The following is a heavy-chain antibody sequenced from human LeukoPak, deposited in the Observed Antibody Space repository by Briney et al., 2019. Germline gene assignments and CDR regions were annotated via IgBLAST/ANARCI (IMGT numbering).Heavy chain of an antibody. Sequence: GASVKVSCKASGYTFTGYYMHWVRQAPGQGLEWMGRINPNSGGTNYAQKFQGRVTMTRDTSISTAYMELSRLRSDDTAVYYCARGRRVAMVRGVYTNWFDPWGQGTLVTVSS. V-gene: IGHV1-2*06. CDR2: INPNSGGT. CDR3: ARGRRVAMVRGVYTNWFDP. CDR1: GYTFTGYY. J-gene: IGHJ5*02. D-gene: IGHD3-10*01.